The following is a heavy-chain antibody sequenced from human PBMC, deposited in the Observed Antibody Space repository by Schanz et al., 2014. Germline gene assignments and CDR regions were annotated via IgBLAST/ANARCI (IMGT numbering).Heavy chain of an antibody. CDR2: MIGSGSSV. J-gene: IGHJ4*02. CDR3: AKDGRLPYYGAGSDFDY. D-gene: IGHD3-22*01. Sequence: EVQLVESGGGLAQPGGSLRLSCAASGFTFSDHYMDWVRQAPGKGLEWVSRMIGSGSSVFYADSVKGRFTISRDNLKNTVYLQMNSLRAGDTAVYYCAKDGRLPYYGAGSDFDYWGQGTLVAVSS. V-gene: IGHV3-23*04. CDR1: GFTFSDHY.